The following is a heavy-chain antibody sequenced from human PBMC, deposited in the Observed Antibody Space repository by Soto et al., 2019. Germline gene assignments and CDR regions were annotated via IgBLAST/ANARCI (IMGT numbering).Heavy chain of an antibody. V-gene: IGHV3-23*01. D-gene: IGHD2-2*01. CDR2: VSDTGINT. CDR3: AKDRGGCSTISCYLDY. J-gene: IGHJ4*02. CDR1: GFTFSNFA. Sequence: GGSLRLSCAASGFTFSNFAMSWVRQAPGKGPEWVSAVSDTGINTYYADSVKGRFAVSRDNSKNTLYLQMSRLRAEDTAVYFCAKDRGGCSTISCYLDYWGQGTLVTVSS.